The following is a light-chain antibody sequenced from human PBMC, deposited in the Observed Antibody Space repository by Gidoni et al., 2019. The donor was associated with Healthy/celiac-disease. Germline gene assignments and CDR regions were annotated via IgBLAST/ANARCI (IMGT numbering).Light chain of an antibody. CDR3: QQFGT. J-gene: IGKJ3*01. V-gene: IGKV1-9*01. CDR2: AAS. CDR1: QGISSY. Sequence: DIKLTQSPSFLSASVGDRVTFTCRASQGISSYLAWYQQKPGKAPKLLIYAASTLQSGVPSRFSGSGSGTEFTLTISSLQPEDFATYYCQQFGTFGPGTKVDIK.